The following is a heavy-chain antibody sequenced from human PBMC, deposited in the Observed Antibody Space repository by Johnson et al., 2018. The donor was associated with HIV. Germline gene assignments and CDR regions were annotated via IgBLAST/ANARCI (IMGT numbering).Heavy chain of an antibody. Sequence: QMLLVESGGGLVKPGGSLRLSCAASGFTFSDYYMTWIRQAPGKGLEWVAVISYDGSNKYYADSVKGRFTISRENAKNSLYLQMNSLRAGDTAVYYCARGGIIHDAFDIWGQGTMVTVYS. CDR2: ISYDGSNK. D-gene: IGHD3-3*01. CDR3: ARGGIIHDAFDI. J-gene: IGHJ3*02. V-gene: IGHV3-30*14. CDR1: GFTFSDYY.